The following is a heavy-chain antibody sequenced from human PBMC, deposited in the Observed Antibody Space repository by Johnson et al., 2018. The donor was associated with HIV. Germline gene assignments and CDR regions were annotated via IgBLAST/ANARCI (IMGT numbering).Heavy chain of an antibody. Sequence: VQLVASGGGLVQPGGSLRLSCAASGFTFSSYWMSWVRQAPGKGLEWVANIKQDGSEKYYVDSVKGRFTISRDNAKNSLYLQMNSLRAEDTAVYYCARDPVSHYYDSSGSLDDAFDIWGQGTMVTVSS. CDR2: IKQDGSEK. D-gene: IGHD3-22*01. J-gene: IGHJ3*02. CDR1: GFTFSSYW. CDR3: ARDPVSHYYDSSGSLDDAFDI. V-gene: IGHV3-7*01.